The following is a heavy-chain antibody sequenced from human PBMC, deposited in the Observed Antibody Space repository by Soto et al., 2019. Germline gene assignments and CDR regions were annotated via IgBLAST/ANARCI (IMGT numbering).Heavy chain of an antibody. CDR2: ISAYNGNT. Sequence: ASVKVSCKASGGTFSRYAISWVRQAHGQGLEWMGWISAYNGNTNYAQKLQGRVTMTTDTSTSTAYMELRSLRSDDTAVYYCARVATVTTFGWFDPWGQGTLVTVS. CDR3: ARVATVTTFGWFDP. J-gene: IGHJ5*02. CDR1: GGTFSRYA. D-gene: IGHD4-4*01. V-gene: IGHV1-18*01.